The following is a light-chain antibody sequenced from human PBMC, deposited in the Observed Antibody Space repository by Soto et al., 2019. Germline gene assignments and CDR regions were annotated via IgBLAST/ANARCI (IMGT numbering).Light chain of an antibody. CDR1: QSISSW. V-gene: IGKV1-5*03. CDR3: QQYSTYPLT. Sequence: DIQMTQSPSTLSASVGDRVTITCRASQSISSWLAWYQQKPGKAPNLLIYLASSLESGVPSRFSGSGSATEFTLTISSLQPDDFATYYCQQYSTYPLTFGGGTRVEIK. CDR2: LAS. J-gene: IGKJ4*01.